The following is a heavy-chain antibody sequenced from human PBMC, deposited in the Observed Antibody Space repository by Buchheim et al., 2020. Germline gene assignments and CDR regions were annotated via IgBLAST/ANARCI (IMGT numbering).Heavy chain of an antibody. J-gene: IGHJ4*02. V-gene: IGHV3-33*01. CDR2: IWYDGSNK. CDR3: ARDWGGFIEEVRGHNDYDDY. CDR1: GFTFSSYG. D-gene: IGHD3-16*02. Sequence: QVQLVESGGGVVQPGRSLRLSCAASGFTFSSYGMHWVRQAPGKGLEWVAVIWYDGSNKYYADSVKGRFTISRDNSKNTLYLQMNSMRAEDTAVYYCARDWGGFIEEVRGHNDYDDYWGQGTL.